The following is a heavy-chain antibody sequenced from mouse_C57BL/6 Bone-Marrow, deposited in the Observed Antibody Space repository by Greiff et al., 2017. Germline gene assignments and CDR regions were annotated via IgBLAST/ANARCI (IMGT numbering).Heavy chain of an antibody. CDR1: GFTFSSYA. D-gene: IGHD1-1*01. CDR3: AYYYGSSYDAMHY. J-gene: IGHJ4*01. Sequence: EVQRVESGGGLVKPGGSLKLSCAASGFTFSSYAMSWVRQTPEKRLEWVATISDGGSYTYYPDNVKGRFTISRDNAKNNLYLQMSHLKSEDTAMYYCAYYYGSSYDAMHYWGQGTSVTVSS. V-gene: IGHV5-4*01. CDR2: ISDGGSYT.